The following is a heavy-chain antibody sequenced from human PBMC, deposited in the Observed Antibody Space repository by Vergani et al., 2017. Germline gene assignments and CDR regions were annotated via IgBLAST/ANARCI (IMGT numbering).Heavy chain of an antibody. J-gene: IGHJ4*02. V-gene: IGHV3-13*04. D-gene: IGHD1-14*01. Sequence: EVQLVESGGGLVQPGGSLRLSCAASGFTFSSYDMHWVRQATGKGLEWVSAIGTAGDTYYPGSVKGRFTISRDNAKNSLYLQMNSLRAEDTAVYYCARDRAAGIDYWGQGTLVTVSS. CDR2: IGTAGDT. CDR1: GFTFSSYD. CDR3: ARDRAAGIDY.